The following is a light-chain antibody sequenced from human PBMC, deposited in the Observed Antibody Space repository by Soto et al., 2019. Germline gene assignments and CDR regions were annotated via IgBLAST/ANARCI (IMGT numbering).Light chain of an antibody. CDR1: QSVRNNY. Sequence: EIVLTQSPGTLSLSPGERATLSCRASQSVRNNYLAWYQQKPGQAPRLLIYGASSRATGIPDRFSGSGSGTDFTLTISRLEPEDFAVYYCQQYANSPPWTFGQGTKVEIK. CDR2: GAS. V-gene: IGKV3-20*01. J-gene: IGKJ1*01. CDR3: QQYANSPPWT.